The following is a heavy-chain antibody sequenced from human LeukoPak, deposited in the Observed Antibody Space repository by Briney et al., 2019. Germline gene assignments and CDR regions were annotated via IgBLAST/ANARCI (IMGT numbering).Heavy chain of an antibody. CDR1: GFTFSNAW. V-gene: IGHV3-15*01. Sequence: GGSLRLSCAASGFTFSNAWMSWVRQAPGKGLEWVGRIKSKTDGGTTDYAAPVKGRFTISRDDSKNTLYLQMNSLKTEDTAVYYCTTEVDYDSSGHYSAYGLFDPWGQGTLVTVSS. J-gene: IGHJ5*02. CDR2: IKSKTDGGTT. D-gene: IGHD3-22*01. CDR3: TTEVDYDSSGHYSAYGLFDP.